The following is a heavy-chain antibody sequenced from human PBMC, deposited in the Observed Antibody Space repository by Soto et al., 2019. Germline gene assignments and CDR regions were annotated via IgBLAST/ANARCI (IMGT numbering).Heavy chain of an antibody. D-gene: IGHD5-18*01. CDR1: GGTFSSYA. CDR3: ARDPQGDTAMVTPNWFDP. J-gene: IGHJ5*02. Sequence: SVQFSCKASGGTFSSYAISWVRQAPGQGLEWMGGIIPIFGTANYAQKFQGRVTITADESTSTAYMELSSLRSEDTAVYYCARDPQGDTAMVTPNWFDPWGQGTLVTVSS. V-gene: IGHV1-69*13. CDR2: IIPIFGTA.